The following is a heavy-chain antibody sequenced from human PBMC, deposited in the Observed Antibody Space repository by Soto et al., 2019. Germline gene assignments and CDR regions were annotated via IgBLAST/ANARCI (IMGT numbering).Heavy chain of an antibody. D-gene: IGHD6-19*01. CDR3: ARRSSGWYFDY. J-gene: IGHJ4*02. V-gene: IGHV3-23*01. CDR1: RFTFSSYA. CDR2: ISGSGGST. Sequence: EVQLLESGGGLVQPGGSLRLSCAASRFTFSSYAMNWVRQAPGKGLEWVSVISGSGGSTYYADAVKGRFTISRDNSKHTLYLQMNSLRAEDTAVYYCARRSSGWYFDYWGQGTLVTVSS.